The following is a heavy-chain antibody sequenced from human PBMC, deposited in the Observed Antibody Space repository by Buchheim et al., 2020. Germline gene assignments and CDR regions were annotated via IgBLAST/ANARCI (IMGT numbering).Heavy chain of an antibody. CDR3: ARDDYDFWSDYFPFREIDY. Sequence: QVQLVQSGSELKKPGASVKISCETSGYIFSSHAMNWVRQAPGQGLEWMGWIHTNTGNPRYAQGFTGRFVFSLDKSVSTAYLQISSLKAEDTALYYCARDDYDFWSDYFPFREIDYWGQGTL. CDR2: IHTNTGNP. D-gene: IGHD3-3*01. J-gene: IGHJ4*02. CDR1: GYIFSSHA. V-gene: IGHV7-4-1*02.